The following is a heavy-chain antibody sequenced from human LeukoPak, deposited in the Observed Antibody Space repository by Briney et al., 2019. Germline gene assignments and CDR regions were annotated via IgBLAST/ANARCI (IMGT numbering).Heavy chain of an antibody. CDR1: GGTFSSYA. CDR2: IIPIFGTA. D-gene: IGHD3-3*01. V-gene: IGHV1-69*13. Sequence: GASVKVSCKASGGTFSSYAISWVRQAPGQGLEWMGGIIPIFGTANYAQKFQGRVTITADESTSTAYMELSSLRSEDTAVYYCAREARFLEWLLSYWGQGTLVTVSS. CDR3: AREARFLEWLLSY. J-gene: IGHJ4*02.